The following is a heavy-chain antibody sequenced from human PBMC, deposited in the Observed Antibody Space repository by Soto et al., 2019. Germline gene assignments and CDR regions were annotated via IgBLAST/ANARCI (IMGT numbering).Heavy chain of an antibody. D-gene: IGHD3-10*01. CDR1: GYTFTNYY. V-gene: IGHV1-46*01. J-gene: IGHJ5*02. CDR3: ALGGSVTLTRGEGWCDP. CDR2: IDPSGGST. Sequence: QVQLVQSGAEVKKPGASVKVSCKASGYTFTNYYMHWVRQAPGQGLEWVGIIDPSGGSTTYAQKFRGRVTMTRDTSTRTGYWDLSSLTSEDTAVYYCALGGSVTLTRGEGWCDPWGQGTLVTVSS.